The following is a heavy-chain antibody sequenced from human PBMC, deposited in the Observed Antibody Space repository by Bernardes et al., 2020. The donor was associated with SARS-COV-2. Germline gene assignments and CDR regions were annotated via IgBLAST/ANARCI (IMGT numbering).Heavy chain of an antibody. CDR1: GYTLTALS. J-gene: IGHJ6*02. V-gene: IGHV1-24*01. CDR3: ATRRGPRPVVPAAIGGMDV. CDR2: FDPADGET. D-gene: IGHD2-2*02. Sequence: ASVKVSCKVSGYTLTALSMHWVRQAPGKGLEWMGGFDPADGETIYAQKFQGRVTMTEDTSTDTAYMELSSLRSEDTAVYYCATRRGPRPVVPAAIGGMDVWGQGTTVTVSS.